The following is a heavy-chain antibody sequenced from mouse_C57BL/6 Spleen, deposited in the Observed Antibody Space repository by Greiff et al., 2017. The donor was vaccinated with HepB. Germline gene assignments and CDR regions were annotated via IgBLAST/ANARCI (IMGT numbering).Heavy chain of an antibody. CDR3: ARSEIRSPYYAMDY. CDR1: GYTFTSYW. CDR2: IDPSDSYT. J-gene: IGHJ4*01. D-gene: IGHD2-4*01. V-gene: IGHV1-59*01. Sequence: QVQLQQPGAELVRPGTSVKLSCKASGYTFTSYWMHWVKQRPGQGLEWIGVIDPSDSYTNYNQKFKGKATLTVDTSSSTAYMQLSSLTSEDSAVYYCARSEIRSPYYAMDYWGQGTSVTVSS.